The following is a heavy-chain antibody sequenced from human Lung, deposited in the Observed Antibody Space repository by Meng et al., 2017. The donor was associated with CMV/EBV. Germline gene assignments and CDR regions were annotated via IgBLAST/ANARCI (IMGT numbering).Heavy chain of an antibody. CDR1: GYPFSTHS. CDR3: VRGEGKDYFDY. V-gene: IGHV1-18*04. Sequence: ASXXVSCKTSGYPFSTHSVIWVRQAPGRGLAWMAWIRTFNGDSTYAQNFEGRVTVTTDTSTNTAYLELRGLTTDDTATYYCVRGEGKDYFDYWGQGKLVTCAS. CDR2: IRTFNGDS. J-gene: IGHJ4*02.